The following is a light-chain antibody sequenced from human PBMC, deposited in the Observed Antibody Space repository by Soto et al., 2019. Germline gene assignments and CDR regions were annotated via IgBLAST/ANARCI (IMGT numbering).Light chain of an antibody. J-gene: IGLJ1*01. CDR3: CAYAGGGIDV. CDR1: SSDVGTYNL. Sequence: QSALTQPASVSGSPGQSITISCTGTSSDVGTYNLVSWYQQHPGNAPRLMSYECSKRPSGVSNRFSGSKSGITASLTISGLQAEDEADFYCCAYAGGGIDVFGTGTKVTVL. CDR2: ECS. V-gene: IGLV2-23*01.